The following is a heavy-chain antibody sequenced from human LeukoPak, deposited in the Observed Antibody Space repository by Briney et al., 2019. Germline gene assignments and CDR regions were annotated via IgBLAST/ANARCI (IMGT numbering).Heavy chain of an antibody. V-gene: IGHV3-23*01. J-gene: IGHJ4*02. D-gene: IGHD4-17*01. CDR2: ISGSGGST. Sequence: GGSLRLSCAASGFTFSNYGMHWVRQAPGKGLEWVSAISGSGGSTYYADSVKGRFTISRDNSKNTLYLQMNSLRAEDTAVYYCAKGTTTVTMFDYWGQGTLVTVSS. CDR1: GFTFSNYG. CDR3: AKGTTTVTMFDY.